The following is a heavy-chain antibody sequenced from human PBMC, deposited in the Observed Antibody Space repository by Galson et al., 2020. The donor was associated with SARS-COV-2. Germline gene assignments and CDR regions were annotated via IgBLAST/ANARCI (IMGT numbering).Heavy chain of an antibody. CDR1: GYTFTDNG. Sequence: ASVKVSCKASGYTFTDNGLSWVRQAPGQGLEWVGRISTNSGNTKFAQKFLDRVTMTKDTSTSTAYMEMRGLRSDDTAIYYCARDREWDSDYWGQGTLVTVSS. J-gene: IGHJ4*02. D-gene: IGHD1-26*01. V-gene: IGHV1-18*01. CDR2: ISTNSGNT. CDR3: ARDREWDSDY.